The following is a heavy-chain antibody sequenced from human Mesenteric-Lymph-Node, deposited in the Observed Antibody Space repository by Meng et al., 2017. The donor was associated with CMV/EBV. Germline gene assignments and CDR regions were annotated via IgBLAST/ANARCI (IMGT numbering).Heavy chain of an antibody. V-gene: IGHV3-9*03. D-gene: IGHD3-22*01. CDR2: INWNSGSI. J-gene: IGHJ3*02. CDR3: AKLEGYDTGVFDI. CDR1: GFTFGDYA. Sequence: SLRLSCAAAGFTFGDYAMHWVRQAPGKGLEWVSGINWNSGSIDYADSVKGRFTISRDNAKNSLYLQMNSLRPEDMALYYCAKLEGYDTGVFDIWGQGTMVTVSS.